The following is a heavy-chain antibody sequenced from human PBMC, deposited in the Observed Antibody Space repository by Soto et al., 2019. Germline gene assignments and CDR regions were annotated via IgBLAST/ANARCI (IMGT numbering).Heavy chain of an antibody. CDR2: ISAYNGNT. D-gene: IGHD2-15*01. CDR1: GYTFTSYG. J-gene: IGHJ5*02. V-gene: IGHV1-18*01. Sequence: QGQLVQSGAEVKKPGASVKVSCKAYGYTFTSYGFSWVRQAPGPGLEWMGWISAYNGNTNYVQKFQGRVTMTTETSTNTAYMELRSLTSDDTAVYYCARAGMGRGGSCYHNCFDPWGQGTLVIVSS. CDR3: ARAGMGRGGSCYHNCFDP.